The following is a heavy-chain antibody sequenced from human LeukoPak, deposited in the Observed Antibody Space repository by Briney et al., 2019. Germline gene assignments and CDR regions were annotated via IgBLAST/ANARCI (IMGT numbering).Heavy chain of an antibody. Sequence: SETLSLTCAVYGGSFSGYYWSWIRQPPGKGLEWIGEINHSGSTNYNPSLKSRVTISVDTSKNQFSLKLSSETAADTAVYYCARGRVLLWFGASQGHYYYYGMDVWGQGTTVTVSS. CDR2: INHSGST. CDR3: ARGRVLLWFGASQGHYYYYGMDV. CDR1: GGSFSGYY. J-gene: IGHJ6*02. V-gene: IGHV4-34*01. D-gene: IGHD3-10*01.